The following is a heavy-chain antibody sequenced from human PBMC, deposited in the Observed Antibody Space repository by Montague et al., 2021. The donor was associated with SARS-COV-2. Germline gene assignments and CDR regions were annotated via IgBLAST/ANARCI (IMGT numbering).Heavy chain of an antibody. CDR3: ARETAEWDVNCYCDYWFDP. D-gene: IGHD1-26*01. V-gene: IGHV3-21*04. CDR2: ICSNSSYT. Sequence: SLRLSCAASGFIFSSYTMNWVRLAPGKGLEWVSVICSNSSYTNYADSVKGRFTISRDNAKNSLYLQMNSLTAEDTAVYYRARETAEWDVNCYCDYWFDPWGQGTLVTVSS. J-gene: IGHJ5*01. CDR1: GFIFSSYT.